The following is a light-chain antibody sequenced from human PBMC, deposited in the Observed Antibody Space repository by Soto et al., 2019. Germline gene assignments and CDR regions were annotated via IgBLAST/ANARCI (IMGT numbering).Light chain of an antibody. V-gene: IGLV2-14*01. CDR2: DVS. J-gene: IGLJ1*01. Sequence: QCVLTQPASVSSSPGRWIPISCTGTSSDIGGYNYVSWYQQYPGKAPKLMIYDVSSRPSGVSSRFSGSKSGNTASLTISGLQSGDEADYYGYSYSGSTTCCVFGTGTKFTV. CDR1: SSDIGGYNY. CDR3: YSYSGSTTCCV.